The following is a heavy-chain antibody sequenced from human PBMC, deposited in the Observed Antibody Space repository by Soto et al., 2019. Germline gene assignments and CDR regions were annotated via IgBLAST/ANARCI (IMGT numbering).Heavy chain of an antibody. Sequence: ASVKVSCKASGYTFTGYYMHWVRQAPGQGLEWMGWINPNSGGTNYAQKFQGRVTMTGDTSISTAYMELSSLRSDDTALYYCAKDPNIVVVPAGTGGMDVWGQGTTVTVSS. V-gene: IGHV1-2*02. CDR2: INPNSGGT. CDR1: GYTFTGYY. CDR3: AKDPNIVVVPAGTGGMDV. D-gene: IGHD2-2*01. J-gene: IGHJ6*02.